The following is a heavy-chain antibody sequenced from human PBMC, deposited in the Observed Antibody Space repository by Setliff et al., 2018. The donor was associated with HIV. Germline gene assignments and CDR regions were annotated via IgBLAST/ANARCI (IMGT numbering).Heavy chain of an antibody. CDR2: INHSGST. Sequence: SETLSLTCAVYGGSFSGDYWSWIRQPPGKGLEWIGEINHSGSTNYNPSLKSRVTISVDTSKNQFSLKLSSVTAADTAVYYCARPHSTIYYYVAFDIWGQGTMVTVS. CDR3: ARPHSTIYYYVAFDI. J-gene: IGHJ3*02. V-gene: IGHV4-34*01. D-gene: IGHD3-22*01. CDR1: GGSFSGDY.